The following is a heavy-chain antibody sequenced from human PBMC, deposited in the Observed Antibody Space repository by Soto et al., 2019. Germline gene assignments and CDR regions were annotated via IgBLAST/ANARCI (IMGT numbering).Heavy chain of an antibody. Sequence: SETLSLTCTVSGGSISSYYWSWIRQPPGKGLEWIGYIYYSGSTNYNPSLKSRVTISVDTSKNQFSLKLSSVTAADTAVYYCARVLGYCISTSCYGGWFDPWGQGTLVT. J-gene: IGHJ5*02. V-gene: IGHV4-59*01. CDR1: GGSISSYY. D-gene: IGHD2-2*01. CDR2: IYYSGST. CDR3: ARVLGYCISTSCYGGWFDP.